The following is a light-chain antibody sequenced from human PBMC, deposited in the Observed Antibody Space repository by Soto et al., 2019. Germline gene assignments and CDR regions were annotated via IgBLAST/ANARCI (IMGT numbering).Light chain of an antibody. V-gene: IGLV2-23*01. CDR1: SSDVGSYNL. J-gene: IGLJ1*01. CDR2: EGS. CDR3: CSYAGSRTYV. Sequence: QSALTQPASVSGSPGQSITISCTGTSSDVGSYNLVSWYQQHPGIAPKLMLYEGSKRHSGVSNRFSGSKSGNTASLTSSGLQAEDEADYYCCSYAGSRTYVFGPGTKLTVL.